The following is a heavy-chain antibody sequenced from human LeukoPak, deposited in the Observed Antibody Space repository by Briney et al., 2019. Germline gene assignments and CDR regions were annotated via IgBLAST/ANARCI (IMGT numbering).Heavy chain of an antibody. CDR3: ARGPLRSSGYYYGYY. CDR1: GGTFSGYY. J-gene: IGHJ4*02. Sequence: PSETLSLTCAVYGGTFSGYYWSWIRQPPGKGREWIGEINHSGSTNYNPSLKSRVTISVDTSKNQFSLKLSSVAAADTAVYYCARGPLRSSGYYYGYYWGQGTLVTVSS. V-gene: IGHV4-34*01. D-gene: IGHD3-22*01. CDR2: INHSGST.